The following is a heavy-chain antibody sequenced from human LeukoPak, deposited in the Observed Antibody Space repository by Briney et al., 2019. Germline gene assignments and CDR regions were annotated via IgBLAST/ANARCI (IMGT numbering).Heavy chain of an antibody. Sequence: GGSLRLSCAASGFTFSSYAMHWVRQAPGKGLEWVAVISYDGSNKYYADSVKGRFTISRDNSKNTLYLQMNSLRAEDTAVYYCARAVVVVVSSGWFDPWGQGALVTVSS. V-gene: IGHV3-30-3*01. J-gene: IGHJ5*02. CDR1: GFTFSSYA. CDR3: ARAVVVVVSSGWFDP. D-gene: IGHD2-15*01. CDR2: ISYDGSNK.